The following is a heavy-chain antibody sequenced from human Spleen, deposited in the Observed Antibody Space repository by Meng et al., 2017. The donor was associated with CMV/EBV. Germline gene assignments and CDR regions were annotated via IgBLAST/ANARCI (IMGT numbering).Heavy chain of an antibody. D-gene: IGHD4-17*01. CDR2: INHSGST. CDR1: GGSFSGYY. V-gene: IGHV4-34*01. J-gene: IGHJ4*02. CDR3: ARGDGDYGTYY. Sequence: QVLLQQWGAGLLKPSETLSLTCAVYGGSFSGYYWSWVRQPPGKGREWIGEINHSGSTNYNPSLKSRVTISVDTSKIQFSLKLSSVTAADTAVYYCARGDGDYGTYYWGQGTLVTVSS.